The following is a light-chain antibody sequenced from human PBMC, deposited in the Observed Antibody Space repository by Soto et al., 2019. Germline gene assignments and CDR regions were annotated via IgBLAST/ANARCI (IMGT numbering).Light chain of an antibody. CDR1: QSVIGSY. J-gene: IGKJ4*01. CDR3: QQYGSSPPLT. Sequence: IVLTQSPGTLSLSPGERATLSRRASQSVIGSYLAWYQQKPGQAPRLLIYGASSRPTGIPDRFNGSGSGTDFTLTISRLEPEDFAVYYCQQYGSSPPLTFGGGTKVEIK. CDR2: GAS. V-gene: IGKV3-20*01.